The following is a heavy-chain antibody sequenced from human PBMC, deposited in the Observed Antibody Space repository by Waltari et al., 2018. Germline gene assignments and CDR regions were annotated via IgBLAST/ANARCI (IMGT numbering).Heavy chain of an antibody. D-gene: IGHD2-15*01. V-gene: IGHV1-69*05. Sequence: QVQLVQSGAEVKKPGSSVKVSCKASGGTFSSYAISWVRQAPGQGLEGMGGIIPIFGTANYAQKFQGRVTITTDESTSTAYMELSSLRSEDTAVYYCARGAGRYCSGGSCYLAEYFQHWGQGTLVTVSS. CDR1: GGTFSSYA. J-gene: IGHJ1*01. CDR3: ARGAGRYCSGGSCYLAEYFQH. CDR2: IIPIFGTA.